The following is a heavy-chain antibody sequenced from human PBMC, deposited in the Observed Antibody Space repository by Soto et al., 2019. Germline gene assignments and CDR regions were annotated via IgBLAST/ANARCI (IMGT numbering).Heavy chain of an antibody. J-gene: IGHJ4*02. V-gene: IGHV3-23*01. CDR2: IISGSGATT. D-gene: IGHD7-27*01. Sequence: PGGSLRLSCAASGFTFSSYAMSWVRQAPGKGLEWVSSIISGSGATTYYADSVRGRFTISRDNSKNTFYLQMNSLRAEDSAVYYCAKHMAPGWGPLDWGQGTVVTVSS. CDR1: GFTFSSYA. CDR3: AKHMAPGWGPLD.